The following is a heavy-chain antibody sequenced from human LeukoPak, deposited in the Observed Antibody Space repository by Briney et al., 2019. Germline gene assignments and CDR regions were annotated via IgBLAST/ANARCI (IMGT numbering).Heavy chain of an antibody. D-gene: IGHD1-26*01. CDR1: GFTFSTYG. CDR2: ISYDGSHQ. Sequence: PGGSLRLSCAASGFTFSTYGMHWVRQGQAPGKGLEWVAVISYDGSHQYYADSVKGRFTISRDNSKNTLYLQMNSLRAEDTAVYYCAKDGRSGSYYVATSDYWGQGTLVTVSS. V-gene: IGHV3-30*18. CDR3: AKDGRSGSYYVATSDY. J-gene: IGHJ4*02.